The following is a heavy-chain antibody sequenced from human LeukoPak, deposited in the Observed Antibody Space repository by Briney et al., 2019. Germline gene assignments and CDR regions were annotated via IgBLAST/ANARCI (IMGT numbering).Heavy chain of an antibody. J-gene: IGHJ5*02. CDR2: INPSGGST. CDR1: GYTFTSYY. D-gene: IGHD3-10*01. CDR3: ARSRIVMVRGVIPWFDP. V-gene: IGHV1-46*01. Sequence: ASVKVSCKASGYTFTSYYMHWVRQAPGQGLEWMGIINPSGGSTSYAQKFQGRVTMTRDMSTSTVYMELSSLRSEDTAVYYCARSRIVMVRGVIPWFDPWGQGTLVTVSS.